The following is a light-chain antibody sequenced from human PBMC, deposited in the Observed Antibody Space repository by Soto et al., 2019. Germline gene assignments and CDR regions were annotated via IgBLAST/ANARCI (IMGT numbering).Light chain of an antibody. CDR2: GAS. J-gene: IGKJ2*01. CDR1: QSVFNNY. V-gene: IGKV3-20*01. CDR3: QRYGSSPPHT. Sequence: EIVLTQSPGTLSLSPGEGSTLSCRASQSVFNNYLAWYQQKPGQAPRLLISGASSRATGIPERFSGSGSGTDFTLTIRRLESEDFAVYYCQRYGSSPPHTFGQGTRVDIK.